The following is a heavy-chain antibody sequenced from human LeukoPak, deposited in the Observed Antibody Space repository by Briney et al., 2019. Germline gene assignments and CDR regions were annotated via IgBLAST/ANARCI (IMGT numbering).Heavy chain of an antibody. J-gene: IGHJ4*02. D-gene: IGHD3-10*02. CDR3: AKDFVPAAMFAWFDD. CDR1: GFTFSSYA. CDR2: ISVSGGGT. Sequence: GGSLRLSCAASGFTFSSYAMSWVRQAPGKGLEWVSVISVSGGGTFYADSVKGRFTISRDNSKNTLYLQMNSLRAEDTAVYYCAKDFVPAAMFAWFDDWGQGTLVTVSS. V-gene: IGHV3-23*01.